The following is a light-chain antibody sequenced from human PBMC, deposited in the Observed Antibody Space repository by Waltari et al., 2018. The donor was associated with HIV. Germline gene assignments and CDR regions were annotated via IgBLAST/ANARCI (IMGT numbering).Light chain of an antibody. CDR1: SRDIGTYTY. CDR3: RSYAGNNNYV. V-gene: IGLV2-8*01. Sequence: QPALTQPPSASGSPGQSVTISCTGTSRDIGTYTYVSWYQQHPGRAPNLLIYEVNKRPSGVPDRFSGSKSANTASLTVSGLQVADEADYYCRSYAGNNNYVFGTGTRVTVL. J-gene: IGLJ1*01. CDR2: EVN.